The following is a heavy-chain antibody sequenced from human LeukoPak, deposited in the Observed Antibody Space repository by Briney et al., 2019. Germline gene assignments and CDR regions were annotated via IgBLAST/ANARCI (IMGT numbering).Heavy chain of an antibody. CDR1: GGSICSENCY. J-gene: IGHJ4*02. CDR2: IYADGSS. Sequence: PSQTLSLTCTVSGGSICSENCYWNWLRQPAGKGVEWIGRIYADGSSPYNPSLTSRLTILVDTSKNQFSLRLTSMTAADTAVYYCARGYYRTWGQGILVTVSS. D-gene: IGHD3-16*02. CDR3: ARGYYRT. V-gene: IGHV4-61*02.